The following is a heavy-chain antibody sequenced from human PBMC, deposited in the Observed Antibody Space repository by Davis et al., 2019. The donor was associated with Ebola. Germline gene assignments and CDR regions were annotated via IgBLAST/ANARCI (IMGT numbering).Heavy chain of an antibody. CDR2: IKSKADGGTT. D-gene: IGHD3-3*01. Sequence: PGGSLRLPCAASEFTFSNAWMSWVRQAPGKGLQWVGRIKSKADGGTTEYAAPVKGRFTISRDDSKNTLYLQMNSLKTEDTAVYYCTSQSRNYDFWSGYRYYFDYWGQGTLVTVSS. J-gene: IGHJ4*02. CDR3: TSQSRNYDFWSGYRYYFDY. V-gene: IGHV3-15*01. CDR1: EFTFSNAW.